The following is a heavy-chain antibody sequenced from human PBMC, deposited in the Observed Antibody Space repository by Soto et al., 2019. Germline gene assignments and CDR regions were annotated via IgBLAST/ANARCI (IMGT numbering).Heavy chain of an antibody. D-gene: IGHD2-15*01. J-gene: IGHJ4*02. CDR2: FDPEDGET. CDR1: GYTLTELS. CDR3: ATVKRGYCSGGSCYYFDY. V-gene: IGHV1-24*01. Sequence: ASVKVSCKVSGYTLTELSMHWVRQAPGKGLEWMGGFDPEDGETIYAQKFQGRVTMTEDTSTDTAYMELSSLRSDDTAVYYCATVKRGYCSGGSCYYFDYWGQGTLVTVSS.